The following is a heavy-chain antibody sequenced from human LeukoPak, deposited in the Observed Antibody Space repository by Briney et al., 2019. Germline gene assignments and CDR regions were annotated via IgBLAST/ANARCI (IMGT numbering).Heavy chain of an antibody. V-gene: IGHV1-8*01. D-gene: IGHD3-22*01. Sequence: GASVKVSCKASGYTFASYDINWVRQATGQGLEWMGWMNPNSGNTGYAQKFQGRVTMTRDTSISTAYMELSSLRSEDTAVYYCASPGKHYDPNGYYPFEGWGQGTLVTVSS. J-gene: IGHJ4*02. CDR1: GYTFASYD. CDR2: MNPNSGNT. CDR3: ASPGKHYDPNGYYPFEG.